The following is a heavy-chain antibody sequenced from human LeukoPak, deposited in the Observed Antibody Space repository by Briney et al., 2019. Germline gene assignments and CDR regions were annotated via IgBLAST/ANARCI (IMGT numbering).Heavy chain of an antibody. J-gene: IGHJ4*02. D-gene: IGHD6-19*01. CDR2: IYYSGST. V-gene: IGHV4-59*01. CDR3: AREYSSGWLDY. Sequence: PSGTLSLTCTVSGGSISSYYWSWIRQPPRKGLEWIVYIYYSGSTNYNPSLKSRVTISVDTSKNQFSLKLSSVTAADTAVYYCAREYSSGWLDYWGQGTLVTVSS. CDR1: GGSISSYY.